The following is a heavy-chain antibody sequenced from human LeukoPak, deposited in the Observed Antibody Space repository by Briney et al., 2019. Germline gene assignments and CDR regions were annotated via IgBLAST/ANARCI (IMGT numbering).Heavy chain of an antibody. D-gene: IGHD3-22*01. J-gene: IGHJ4*02. CDR2: IYTSGST. CDR3: AIADYYDSSGYYVKFDY. Sequence: PSETLSLTCTVSGGSISSYYWSWIRQPAGKGLEWIGRIYTSGSTNYNPSLKSRVTMSVDMSKNQFSLKLSSVTAADTAVYYCAIADYYDSSGYYVKFDYWGQGTLVTVSS. CDR1: GGSISSYY. V-gene: IGHV4-4*07.